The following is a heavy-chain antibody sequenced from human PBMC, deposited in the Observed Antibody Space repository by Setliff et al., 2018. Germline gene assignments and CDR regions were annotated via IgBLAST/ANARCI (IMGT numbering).Heavy chain of an antibody. CDR1: GESFSNNY. CDR2: SNHSGST. D-gene: IGHD3-3*01. V-gene: IGHV4-34*01. Sequence: PSETLSLTCSVYGESFSNNYWSWLRQPPGKGLEWIGESNHSGSTSYNPSLKSRLTISVDTSMNQFSLKLRSVTAADTAVYYCARLSWNGLRYYGLDVWGQGTTVTVSS. CDR3: ARLSWNGLRYYGLDV. J-gene: IGHJ6*02.